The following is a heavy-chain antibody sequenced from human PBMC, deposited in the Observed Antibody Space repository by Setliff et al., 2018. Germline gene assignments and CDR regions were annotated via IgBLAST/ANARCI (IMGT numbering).Heavy chain of an antibody. D-gene: IGHD2-8*01. J-gene: IGHJ4*02. CDR3: ARGLIVLPGPSGDMGYFDY. V-gene: IGHV1-46*01. CDR2: INPSGGYT. Sequence: ASVKVSCKASGYTFSTYAMNWVRQAPGQGLEWMGWINPSGGYTIYAQKFQGRVTMTRDTSTSTVYLELSSLRSEDTAGYYCARGLIVLPGPSGDMGYFDYWGQGTLVTVSS. CDR1: GYTFSTYA.